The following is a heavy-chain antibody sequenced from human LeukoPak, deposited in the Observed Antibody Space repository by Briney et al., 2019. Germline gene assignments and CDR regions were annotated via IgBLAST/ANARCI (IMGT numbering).Heavy chain of an antibody. D-gene: IGHD6-13*01. J-gene: IGHJ3*02. CDR2: IYSGGST. V-gene: IGHV4-39*01. CDR1: GGSLSSSSYY. CDR3: ARRPYSTFDI. Sequence: PSETLSLTCTVSGGSLSSSSYYWAWIRQPPGKGLEWIGSIYSGGSTYYNPSLKSRVAISVDTSKNQFSLKLSSVTAADTAVYYCARRPYSTFDIWGQGTMVTVSS.